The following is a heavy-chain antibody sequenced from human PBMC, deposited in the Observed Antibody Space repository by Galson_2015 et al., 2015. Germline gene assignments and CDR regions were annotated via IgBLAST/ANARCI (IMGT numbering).Heavy chain of an antibody. Sequence: SLRLSCAASGFTFSSYAMHWVRQAPGKGLEWVAVISYDGSNKYYADSVKGRFTISRDNSKNTLYLQMNSLRAEDTAVYYCTTVMGEYSYGNYYYYGMDVWGQGTTVTVSS. CDR3: TTVMGEYSYGNYYYYGMDV. J-gene: IGHJ6*02. CDR2: ISYDGSNK. CDR1: GFTFSSYA. D-gene: IGHD5-18*01. V-gene: IGHV3-30-3*01.